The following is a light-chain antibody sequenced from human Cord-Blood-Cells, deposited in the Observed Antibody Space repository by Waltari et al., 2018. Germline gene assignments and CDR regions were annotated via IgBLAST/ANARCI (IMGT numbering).Light chain of an antibody. CDR2: AAS. J-gene: IGKJ2*01. CDR1: QSISSY. CDR3: QQSYSTPHT. V-gene: IGKV1-39*01. Sequence: SQSISSYLNWYQQKPGKAPKLLIYAASSLQSGVPSRFSGSGSGTDLTLTISSLQTEDFATYYCQQSYSTPHTFGQGTKLEIK.